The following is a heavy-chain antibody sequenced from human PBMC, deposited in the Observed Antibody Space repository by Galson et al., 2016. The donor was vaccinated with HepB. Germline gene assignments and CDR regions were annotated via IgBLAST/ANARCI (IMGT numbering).Heavy chain of an antibody. CDR3: AREGVCSGGYCYSGFDY. D-gene: IGHD2-15*01. V-gene: IGHV1-18*04. CDR2: ISPSNSNT. Sequence: SVKVSCKVSGYTFTSDGISWVRQAPGQGLEWMGWISPSNSNTSYAQRLQGRVTMTTDTSTNTVHMELRSLRSDDTAVYYCAREGVCSGGYCYSGFDYWGQGTLVTVSS. J-gene: IGHJ4*02. CDR1: GYTFTSDG.